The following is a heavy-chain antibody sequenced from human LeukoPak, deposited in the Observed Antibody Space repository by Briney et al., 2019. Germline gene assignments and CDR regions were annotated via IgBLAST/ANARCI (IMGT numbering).Heavy chain of an antibody. J-gene: IGHJ4*02. V-gene: IGHV4-34*01. D-gene: IGHD5-18*01. Sequence: PSETLSLTCAVYGGSFSGYYWSWICQPPGKGLEWIGEINHSGGTNYNPSLKSRVTISVDTSKNQFSLKLSSVTAADTAVYYCARGRYSYGPIPFDYWGQGTLVTVSS. CDR3: ARGRYSYGPIPFDY. CDR2: INHSGGT. CDR1: GGSFSGYY.